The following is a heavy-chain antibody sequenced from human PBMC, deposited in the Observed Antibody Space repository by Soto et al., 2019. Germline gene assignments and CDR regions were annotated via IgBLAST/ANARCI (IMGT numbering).Heavy chain of an antibody. D-gene: IGHD4-17*01. J-gene: IGHJ4*02. Sequence: GGSLRLSCAASGFSSDDYAVHWVRQVLGKGLEWVSSISSSGSTIYYAGSVKGRFTISRDNAKNSLYLQMNSLRAEDTAVYYCARDDDYGHFDYWGQGTLVTVSS. CDR2: ISSSGSTI. CDR1: GFSSDDYA. V-gene: IGHV3-11*01. CDR3: ARDDDYGHFDY.